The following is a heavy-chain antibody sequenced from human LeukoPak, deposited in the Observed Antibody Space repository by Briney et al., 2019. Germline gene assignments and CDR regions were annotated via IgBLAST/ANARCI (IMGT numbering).Heavy chain of an antibody. D-gene: IGHD3-22*01. CDR3: AKDPDYYDSSGTFDY. CDR2: ISGSGGST. J-gene: IGHJ4*02. V-gene: IGHV3-23*01. CDR1: GFTFDDYG. Sequence: GGSLRLSCAASGFTFDDYGMSWVRQAPGKGLEWVSAISGSGGSTYYADSVKGRFTISRDNSKNTLYLQMNSLRAEDTAVYYCAKDPDYYDSSGTFDYWGQGTLVTVSS.